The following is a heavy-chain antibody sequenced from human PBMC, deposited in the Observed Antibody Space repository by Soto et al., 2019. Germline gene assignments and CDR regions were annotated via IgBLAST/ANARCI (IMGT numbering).Heavy chain of an antibody. Sequence: GASVKVSCKASGYTFTSYAMHWVRQAPGQRLEWMGWINAGNGNTKYSQKFQGRVTITRDTSASTAYMELSSLRSEDTAVYYCVRGFSSGRQNSFDPWGQGTLVTVSS. CDR2: INAGNGNT. V-gene: IGHV1-3*01. CDR3: VRGFSSGRQNSFDP. CDR1: GYTFTSYA. D-gene: IGHD6-19*01. J-gene: IGHJ5*02.